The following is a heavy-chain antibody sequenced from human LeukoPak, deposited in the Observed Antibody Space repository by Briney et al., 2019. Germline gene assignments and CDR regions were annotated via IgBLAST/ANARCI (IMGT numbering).Heavy chain of an antibody. CDR1: GFTFSSYA. J-gene: IGHJ4*02. CDR3: AKDRWDEYYDSSGYPRFFDY. V-gene: IGHV3-23*01. Sequence: GGSLRLSCAASGFTFSSYAMSWVRQAPGKGLEWVSAISGSGGSTYYADSVKGRFTISRDNSKNTLYLQMNSLRAEDTAVYYCAKDRWDEYYDSSGYPRFFDYWGQGTLVTVSS. CDR2: ISGSGGST. D-gene: IGHD3-22*01.